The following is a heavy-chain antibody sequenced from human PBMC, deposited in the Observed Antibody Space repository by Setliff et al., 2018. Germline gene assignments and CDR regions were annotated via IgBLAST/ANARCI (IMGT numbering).Heavy chain of an antibody. CDR1: GGSMTSYY. D-gene: IGHD3-10*01. CDR2: VHYSGDS. Sequence: PSETLSLTCTVSGGSMTSYYWSWIRQSPWKGLEWIGYVHYSGDSNYNPSLKSRVTISVDTSKTQFSLNLRFVTAADTAVYYCARFGGSASVARFSPPIWGPGSLVTVSS. V-gene: IGHV4-59*08. J-gene: IGHJ4*02. CDR3: ARFGGSASVARFSPPI.